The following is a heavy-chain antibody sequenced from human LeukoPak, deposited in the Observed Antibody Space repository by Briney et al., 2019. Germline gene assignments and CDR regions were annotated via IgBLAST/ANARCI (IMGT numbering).Heavy chain of an antibody. V-gene: IGHV3-7*01. CDR3: ARYDY. J-gene: IGHJ4*02. Sequence: QTGGSLRLTCAASGFTFSNYWMSWVRQAPGKGLEWVANIKQDGSEKYYVDSVKGRFTISRDNAKNSLYLQMNSLRAEDTAVYYCARYDYWGQGTLVTVSS. CDR1: GFTFSNYW. CDR2: IKQDGSEK.